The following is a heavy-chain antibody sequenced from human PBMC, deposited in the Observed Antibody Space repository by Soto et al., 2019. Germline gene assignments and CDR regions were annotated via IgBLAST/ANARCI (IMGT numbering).Heavy chain of an antibody. CDR1: GGTFSSYA. CDR3: ARGPRPYGYNWFDP. CDR2: IIPIFGTA. J-gene: IGHJ5*02. V-gene: IGHV1-69*12. Sequence: QVQLVQSGAEVKKPGSSVKVSCKASGGTFSSYAISWVRQAPGQGLEWMGGIIPIFGTANYAQKFQGRVTITADESTGTAYMALSSLRAEDTAVYYCARGPRPYGYNWFDPWGQGTLGTVSS. D-gene: IGHD4-17*01.